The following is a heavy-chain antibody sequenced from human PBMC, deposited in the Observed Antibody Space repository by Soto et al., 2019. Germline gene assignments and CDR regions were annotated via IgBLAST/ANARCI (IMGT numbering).Heavy chain of an antibody. J-gene: IGHJ3*02. CDR2: IIPILGIA. CDR1: GGTISSYT. Sequence: EASVKVSCKASGGTISSYTISWVRQAPGQGLEWMGRIIPILGIANYAQKFQGRVTITADKSTSTAYMELSSLRSEDTAVYYCAREHSSGWYLRAFDIWGQGTMVTVSS. CDR3: AREHSSGWYLRAFDI. V-gene: IGHV1-69*02. D-gene: IGHD6-19*01.